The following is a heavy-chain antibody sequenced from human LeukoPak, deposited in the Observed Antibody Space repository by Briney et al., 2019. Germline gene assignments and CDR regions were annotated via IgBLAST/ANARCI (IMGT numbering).Heavy chain of an antibody. CDR1: GFTFSSYA. V-gene: IGHV3-64*01. D-gene: IGHD4-17*01. CDR3: ARADTGGDYELYAFDI. Sequence: GGSLRLSCAASGFTFSSYAMHWVRQAPGKGLEYVSAISSNGGSTYYANSVKGRFTISRDNSKNTLYLQMGSLRAEDMAVYYCARADTGGDYELYAFDIWGQGTMVTVSS. J-gene: IGHJ3*02. CDR2: ISSNGGST.